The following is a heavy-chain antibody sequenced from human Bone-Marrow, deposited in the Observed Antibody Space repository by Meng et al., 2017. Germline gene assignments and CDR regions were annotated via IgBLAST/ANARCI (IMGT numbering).Heavy chain of an antibody. CDR3: ASWIYSCGWQ. CDR2: IYHGGDT. V-gene: IGHV4/OR15-8*02. CDR1: GGSISRIDW. D-gene: IGHD6-19*01. J-gene: IGHJ4*02. Sequence: QGQLQGSGPGLVKPSGTLSLPCVVSGGSISRIDWWSWVRQPPGKGLEWIGEIYHGGDTNYNPSLKSRVTIAIDKSKNQFSLKLSSVTAADTAVYYCASWIYSCGWQWGQGALVTVFS.